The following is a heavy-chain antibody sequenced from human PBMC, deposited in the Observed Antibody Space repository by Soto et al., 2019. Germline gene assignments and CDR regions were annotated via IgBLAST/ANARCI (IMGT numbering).Heavy chain of an antibody. CDR1: GFTFSTYA. D-gene: IGHD4-4*01. CDR3: ASYAFLYSRGAYYDH. Sequence: QVRLVESGGGAVQPGDSLRLSCDASGFTFSTYALHWVRQAPGNGLEWVAFISYTWANQYYADSVTGRFTVSRDNSENIASMEKTSLNPEDSAVYYCASYAFLYSRGAYYDHWGQGTLVTVSS. J-gene: IGHJ4*02. V-gene: IGHV3-30-3*01. CDR2: ISYTWANQ.